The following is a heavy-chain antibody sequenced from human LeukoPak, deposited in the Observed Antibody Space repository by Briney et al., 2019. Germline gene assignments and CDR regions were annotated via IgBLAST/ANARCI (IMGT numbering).Heavy chain of an antibody. Sequence: PGGSLRLSCAGSGFTFSTYWMHWVRQAPGGGLAWVSAISGSGGSTYYADSVKGRFTISRDNSKNTLYLQMNSLRAEDTAVYYCAKGLCYGDPGDYWGQGTLVTVSS. CDR3: AKGLCYGDPGDY. V-gene: IGHV3-23*01. J-gene: IGHJ4*02. D-gene: IGHD4-17*01. CDR1: GFTFSTYW. CDR2: ISGSGGST.